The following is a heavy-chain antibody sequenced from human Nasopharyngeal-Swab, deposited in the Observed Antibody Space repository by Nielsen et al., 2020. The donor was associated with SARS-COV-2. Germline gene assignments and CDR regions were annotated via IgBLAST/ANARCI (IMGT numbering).Heavy chain of an antibody. V-gene: IGHV2-70*13. Sequence: SGPTLVKPTQTLTLTCAFSGFSLNTHGICVSWIRQPPGKAPEWLGFIDWDDEAHYSTSLKTRLTISKDTSKNQVVLTMTNMDPSDTATYYCVRSSGWRLDSWGQGSLVTVSS. CDR3: VRSSGWRLDS. CDR2: IDWDDEA. CDR1: GFSLNTHGIC. D-gene: IGHD6-25*01. J-gene: IGHJ4*02.